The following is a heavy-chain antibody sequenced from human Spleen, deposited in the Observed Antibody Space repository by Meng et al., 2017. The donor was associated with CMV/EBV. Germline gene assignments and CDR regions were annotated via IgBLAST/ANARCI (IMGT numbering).Heavy chain of an antibody. J-gene: IGHJ4*02. Sequence: GGSLRLSCAASGFTFSNYGMHWVRQAPDKGLEWVAFIRYDGSNKYYADSVKGRFTISRANSKITLYLQMNSLRVEDTAVYYCARCSDFWNGYSSYFDYWGQGALVTVSS. CDR3: ARCSDFWNGYSSYFDY. CDR1: GFTFSNYG. D-gene: IGHD3-3*01. V-gene: IGHV3-30*02. CDR2: IRYDGSNK.